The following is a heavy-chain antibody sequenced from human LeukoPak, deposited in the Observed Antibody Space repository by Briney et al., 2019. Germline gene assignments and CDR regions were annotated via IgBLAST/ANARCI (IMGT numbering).Heavy chain of an antibody. CDR1: GGSFSGYY. V-gene: IGHV4-34*11. J-gene: IGHJ5*02. CDR2: IYYSGTT. CDR3: ARADSSGWYFSGWFDP. Sequence: SETLSLTCAVYGGSFSGYYWAWIRQPPGKGLEWLGSIYYSGTTFYNPSLKSRLTFSIDTSSNQFSLALTSLTAADTAVYYCARADSSGWYFSGWFDPWGQGTLVTVSS. D-gene: IGHD6-19*01.